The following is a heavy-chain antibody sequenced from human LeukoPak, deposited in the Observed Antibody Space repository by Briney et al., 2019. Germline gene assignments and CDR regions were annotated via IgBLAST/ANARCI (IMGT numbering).Heavy chain of an antibody. CDR2: TNHSGST. CDR1: GGSFSGYY. CDR3: ARGRTYYYGSGSYYTVGWFDP. D-gene: IGHD3-10*01. J-gene: IGHJ5*02. V-gene: IGHV4-34*01. Sequence: SETLSLTCAVYGGSFSGYYWSWIRQPPGKGLEWIGETNHSGSTNYNPSLKSRVTISVDTSKNQFSLKLSSVTAADTAVYYCARGRTYYYGSGSYYTVGWFDPWGQGTLVTVSS.